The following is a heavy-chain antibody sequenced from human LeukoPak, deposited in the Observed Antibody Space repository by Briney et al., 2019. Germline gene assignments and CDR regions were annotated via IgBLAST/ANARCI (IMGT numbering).Heavy chain of an antibody. J-gene: IGHJ5*02. CDR3: TVPQSGGNWFDP. D-gene: IGHD3-16*01. Sequence: HTGGSLRLSCAASGFTVSSNYMSWVRQAPGKGLEWVSVIYSGGTTYYADSVKGRFTISRHNSKNTLYLQMNSLRSEDTAVYYCTVPQSGGNWFDPWGPGTQVTVSS. CDR1: GFTVSSNY. CDR2: IYSGGTT. V-gene: IGHV3-53*04.